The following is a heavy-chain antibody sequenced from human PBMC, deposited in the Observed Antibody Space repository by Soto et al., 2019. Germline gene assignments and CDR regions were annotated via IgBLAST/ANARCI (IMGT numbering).Heavy chain of an antibody. V-gene: IGHV3-64D*06. CDR1: GFTFSSYA. CDR2: ISSNGGST. CDR3: VKDEYSGTPLGFDY. D-gene: IGHD1-26*01. J-gene: IGHJ4*02. Sequence: RLSCSASGFTFSSYAMHWVRQAPGKGLEYVSAISSNGGSTYYADSVKGRFTISRDNSKNTLYLQMSSLRAEDTAVYYCVKDEYSGTPLGFDYWGQGTLVTVSS.